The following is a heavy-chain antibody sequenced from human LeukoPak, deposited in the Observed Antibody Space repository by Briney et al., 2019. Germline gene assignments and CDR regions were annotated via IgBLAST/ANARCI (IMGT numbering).Heavy chain of an antibody. Sequence: GGSLRLSCAASGFTFSSYWMHWVRQVPGKGLVWVSRVKSDGSSTAYADSVKGRFTISRDNAKNSLYLQMNSLRAEDTAVYYCAELGITMIGGVWGKGTTVTISS. V-gene: IGHV3-74*01. CDR1: GFTFSSYW. CDR2: VKSDGSST. D-gene: IGHD3-10*02. CDR3: AELGITMIGGV. J-gene: IGHJ6*04.